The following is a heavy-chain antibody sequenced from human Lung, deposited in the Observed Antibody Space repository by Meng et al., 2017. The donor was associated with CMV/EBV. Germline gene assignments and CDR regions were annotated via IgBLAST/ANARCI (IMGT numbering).Heavy chain of an antibody. CDR2: IPHRGSS. CDR3: LRRSGGSV. CDR1: GAFITNHNW. V-gene: IGHV4-4*02. D-gene: IGHD3-10*01. Sequence: VKPSAPLSLPCAVSGAFITNHNWWGCVRHPTETGLELIGEIPHRGSSAYNPSLKSRVSMSIDKSKNQVSLKLTSVTAADTAVYHCLRRSGGSVWGQETLVTVSS. J-gene: IGHJ1*01.